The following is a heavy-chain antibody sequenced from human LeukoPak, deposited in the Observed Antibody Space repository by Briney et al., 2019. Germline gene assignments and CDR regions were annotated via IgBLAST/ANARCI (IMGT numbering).Heavy chain of an antibody. J-gene: IGHJ4*02. V-gene: IGHV3-13*01. D-gene: IGHD3-22*01. CDR3: ARGSRGYYYDSSGYFSHYDY. CDR1: GFTFANYA. CDR2: IGTAGDT. Sequence: GGSLRLSCAGSGFTFANYAMSWVRQAPGKGLEWVSAIGTAGDTYYPGSVKGRFTISRENAKNSLYLQMNSLRAGDTAVYYCARGSRGYYYDSSGYFSHYDYWGQGTLVTVSS.